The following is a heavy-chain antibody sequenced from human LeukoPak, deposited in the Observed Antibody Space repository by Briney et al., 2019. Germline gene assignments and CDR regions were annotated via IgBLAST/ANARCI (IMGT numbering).Heavy chain of an antibody. CDR1: GGTFSSYA. CDR2: IIPIFGTA. V-gene: IGHV1-69*01. Sequence: ASVKVSCKASGGTFSSYAISWVRQAPGQGLEWMGGIIPIFGTANYAQKFQGRVTITADESTSTAYMELSSLRSEDTAVYYCARSMVRGVISYFDYWGQGTLVTVSS. CDR3: ARSMVRGVISYFDY. D-gene: IGHD3-10*01. J-gene: IGHJ4*02.